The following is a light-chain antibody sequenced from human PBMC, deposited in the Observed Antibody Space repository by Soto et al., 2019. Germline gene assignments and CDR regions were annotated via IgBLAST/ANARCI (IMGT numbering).Light chain of an antibody. J-gene: IGKJ5*01. Sequence: DLKMTQSPSSMSTSVGARVTITCPASQDISDNLNWYQQKQGKANKVLISDVSNLETGVSSRFSGSGSGTDFTFTISSLQAEEVATYYCKQYDDLPITVGKGTRLEI. CDR3: KQYDDLPIT. CDR1: QDISDN. V-gene: IGKV1-33*01. CDR2: DVS.